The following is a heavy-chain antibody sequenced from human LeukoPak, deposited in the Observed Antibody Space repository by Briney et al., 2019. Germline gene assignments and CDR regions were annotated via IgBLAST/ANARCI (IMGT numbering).Heavy chain of an antibody. D-gene: IGHD3/OR15-3a*01. CDR2: MYYIGST. V-gene: IGHV4-59*01. CDR3: ATWTPRVCFQY. Sequence: SETLSLTCTVSGGSISSYYWSWIRQPPGKGLEWIGYMYYIGSTNFNPSLKSRVFISVDTSKNQFSLKLSSVTTADTAVYYCATWTPRVCFQYWGQGTLVTVSS. CDR1: GGSISSYY. J-gene: IGHJ1*01.